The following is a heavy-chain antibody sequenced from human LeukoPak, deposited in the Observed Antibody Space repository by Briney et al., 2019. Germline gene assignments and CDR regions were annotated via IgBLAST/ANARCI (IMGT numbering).Heavy chain of an antibody. CDR2: IIPIFGTT. CDR3: ARDPLELTSPSFAHYSDY. CDR1: GGTFSNYG. D-gene: IGHD1-7*01. Sequence: ASVKVSCKASGGTFSNYGVRWVLQAPGQGLEWMGRIIPIFGTTNYAQRFQGRVTITTDESTSTVYMELSSLRSEDTAVYYRARDPLELTSPSFAHYSDYWGQGTLVTVSS. V-gene: IGHV1-69*05. J-gene: IGHJ4*02.